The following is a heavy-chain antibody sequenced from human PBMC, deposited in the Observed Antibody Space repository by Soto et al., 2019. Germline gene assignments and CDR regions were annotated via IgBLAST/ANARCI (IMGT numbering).Heavy chain of an antibody. CDR1: GFTFSSYA. J-gene: IGHJ3*02. CDR2: ISGSGGST. CDR3: AKDQSPLRWSSLTPHGAFDI. D-gene: IGHD6-13*01. Sequence: PGGSLRLSCAASGFTFSSYAMSWVRQAPGKGLEWVSAISGSGGSTYYADSVKGRFTISRDNSKNTLYLQMNSLRAEDTAVYYCAKDQSPLRWSSLTPHGAFDIWGQGTMVTVSS. V-gene: IGHV3-23*01.